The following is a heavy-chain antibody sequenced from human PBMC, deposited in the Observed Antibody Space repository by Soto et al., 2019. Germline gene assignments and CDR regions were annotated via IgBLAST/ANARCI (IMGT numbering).Heavy chain of an antibody. J-gene: IGHJ4*02. V-gene: IGHV2-26*01. D-gene: IGHD3-22*01. CDR2: IFSNEEK. CDR3: VRIQRDDYDSSAVFFDY. CDR1: GFPLSNARMG. Sequence: QVTLKESGPVLVKPTETLTLTCTVSGFPLSNARMGVSWIRQPPGEALESLAYIFSNEEKSYSTSLKGRLTISKATSRSQVVRTLTNMDPVDTATYYCVRIQRDDYDSSAVFFDYWGQGNLVTVPS.